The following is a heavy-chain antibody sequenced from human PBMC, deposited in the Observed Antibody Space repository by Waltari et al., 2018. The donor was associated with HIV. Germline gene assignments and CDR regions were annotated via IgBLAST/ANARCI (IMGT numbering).Heavy chain of an antibody. J-gene: IGHJ6*02. D-gene: IGHD2-2*01. CDR1: GFNFDHHA. V-gene: IGHV3-9*01. CDR3: AKDAASIHYYGMDV. Sequence: EMQLVESGGGLVQPGRSLRLSCAASGFNFDHHAMYWVRQAPGKGREWVSGISWNSDIIGYADSVKGRFTISRDNAKNSLYLQMNSLGAEDTALYYCAKDAASIHYYGMDVWGQGTTVTVS. CDR2: ISWNSDII.